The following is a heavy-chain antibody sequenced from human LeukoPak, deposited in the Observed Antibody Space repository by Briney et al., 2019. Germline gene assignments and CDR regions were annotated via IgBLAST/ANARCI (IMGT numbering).Heavy chain of an antibody. V-gene: IGHV5-51*01. D-gene: IGHD2-15*01. CDR1: GYTFSNYW. Sequence: GESLNISCKGSGYTFSNYWIGWVRQKPGKGLEWMGIIYPGDSETQYSPSFQGQVTISADKSIITAYLRWSSLKASDTAIYYCARFLYGHYSHYFDYWGQGTLVTVSS. CDR3: ARFLYGHYSHYFDY. J-gene: IGHJ4*02. CDR2: IYPGDSET.